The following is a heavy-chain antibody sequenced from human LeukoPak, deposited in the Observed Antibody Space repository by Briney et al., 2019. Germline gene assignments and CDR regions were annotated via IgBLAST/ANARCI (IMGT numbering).Heavy chain of an antibody. Sequence: GGSLRLSCAASGFTFSTHTVSWVRQAPGKGLEWVSAISTSGASTYYADSVKGRFPISRDNSRNTLYLQMNSLSAEDPAVFYCPRAIVGATTRSFDYWGQGTLVTVSS. D-gene: IGHD1-26*01. CDR1: GFTFSTHT. J-gene: IGHJ4*02. CDR2: ISTSGAST. CDR3: PRAIVGATTRSFDY. V-gene: IGHV3-23*01.